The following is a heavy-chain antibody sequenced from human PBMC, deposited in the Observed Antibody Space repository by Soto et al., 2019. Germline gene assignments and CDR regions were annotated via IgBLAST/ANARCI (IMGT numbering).Heavy chain of an antibody. CDR2: ISYDGSNT. D-gene: IGHD2-15*01. CDR3: AKSVRYCLGSSCSPEAFDV. Sequence: QVHLVESGGGVVQPGMSLRLSCVASGISFSDSGMHWVRQAPGKGLEWVAAISYDGSNTYYADSVNDRFTISRDNSKNRPYLPLNGLRAEDKAVYYCAKSVRYCLGSSCSPEAFDVWGQGTVVSVSS. J-gene: IGHJ3*01. CDR1: GISFSDSG. V-gene: IGHV3-30*18.